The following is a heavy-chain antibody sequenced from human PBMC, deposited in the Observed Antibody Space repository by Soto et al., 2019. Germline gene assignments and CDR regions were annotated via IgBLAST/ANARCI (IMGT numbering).Heavy chain of an antibody. V-gene: IGHV3-49*03. D-gene: IGHD3-3*01. Sequence: GGSLRLSCTASGFTLSDYPMSWFRQAPGKGLEWVAYIRTAAYGGTTEYAASVRDRFTISRDDSESIASLQMNSLKTEDTAVYFCTRAIRLSGDAFDTWGQGTMVTVSS. J-gene: IGHJ3*02. CDR3: TRAIRLSGDAFDT. CDR2: IRTAAYGGTT. CDR1: GFTLSDYP.